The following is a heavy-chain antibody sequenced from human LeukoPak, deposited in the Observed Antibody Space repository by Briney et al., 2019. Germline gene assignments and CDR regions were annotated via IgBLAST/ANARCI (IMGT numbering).Heavy chain of an antibody. CDR3: ARVSGLGMNEYYQH. Sequence: GGSLRLSCGASGLSFADSWMHWVRQAPGKGLVWVSRINNDGSDTRYADSVRGRFTISRDNAKNTLYLQMNSLRAEDTAVYYCARVSGLGMNEYYQHWGQGTLVTVPS. CDR1: GLSFADSW. J-gene: IGHJ1*01. CDR2: INNDGSDT. V-gene: IGHV3-74*01. D-gene: IGHD3-16*01.